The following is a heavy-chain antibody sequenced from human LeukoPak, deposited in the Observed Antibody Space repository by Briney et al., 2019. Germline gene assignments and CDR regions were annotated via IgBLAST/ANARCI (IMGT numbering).Heavy chain of an antibody. D-gene: IGHD5-24*01. CDR2: INPNNGGT. Sequence: ASVKVSCKASGYTFTGYYMHWVRQAPGQGLEWMGRINPNNGGTNYAQKFQGRVTMTRDTSISTAYMELSRLRSDDTAVYYCARSISSKYFDYWGQGTLVTVSS. CDR1: GYTFTGYY. V-gene: IGHV1-2*06. J-gene: IGHJ4*02. CDR3: ARSISSKYFDY.